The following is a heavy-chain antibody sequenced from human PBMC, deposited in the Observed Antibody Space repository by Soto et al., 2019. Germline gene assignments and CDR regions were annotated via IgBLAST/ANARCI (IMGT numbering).Heavy chain of an antibody. CDR3: AKVRYISPMGYYHEMEV. V-gene: IGHV1-69*13. CDR1: RLTFSNLM. J-gene: IGHJ6*02. D-gene: IGHD1-1*01. Sequence: RASVKVSCKASRLTFSNLMVTWVRQAPGLGLEWVGGIIPIFGTANYAQKFQGRDTSTPEESTSASYMMVCNLISEDTAAYYYAKVRYISPMGYYHEMEVWGRRTTVTVSS. CDR2: IIPIFGTA.